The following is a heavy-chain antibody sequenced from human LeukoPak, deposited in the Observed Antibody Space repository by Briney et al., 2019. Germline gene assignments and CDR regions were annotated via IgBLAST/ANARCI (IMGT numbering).Heavy chain of an antibody. D-gene: IGHD6-13*01. J-gene: IGHJ4*02. V-gene: IGHV3-23*01. CDR3: AKDAAGPEY. CDR1: GFTFSSYA. Sequence: PGGSLRLSCAASGFTFSSYAMSWVRQSPGKGLEWVSAIVGSGGTTYYVGSVKGRFTISRDNSKNTLYLQMNSLRAEDTAVYYCAKDAAGPEYWGQGTLVTVSS. CDR2: IVGSGGTT.